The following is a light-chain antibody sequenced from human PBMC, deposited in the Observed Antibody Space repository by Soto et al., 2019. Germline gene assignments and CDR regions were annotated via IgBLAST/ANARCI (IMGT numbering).Light chain of an antibody. CDR3: QQYSSYSPLT. Sequence: DIQMTQFPSSLSASVGDRVTITCRASQTISSYLHWYQLKPGQAPKLLIYAASSLQSGVPSRFSGSGSGTEFTLTISSLQPDDFATYYCQQYSSYSPLTFGGGTKVDIK. J-gene: IGKJ4*01. V-gene: IGKV1-16*01. CDR2: AAS. CDR1: QTISSY.